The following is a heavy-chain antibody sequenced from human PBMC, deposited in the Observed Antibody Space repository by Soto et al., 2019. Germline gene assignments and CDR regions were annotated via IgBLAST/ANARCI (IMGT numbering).Heavy chain of an antibody. J-gene: IGHJ6*02. Sequence: GSLRLSRAASEFTFDKYYMTWVRQAPGKGPEWVANIKPDGSEQYYVDSVKGRFTISRDNANNSLYLQMNSLRAEDTAVYFCAIGNWNYYHRDEVSCPGPPAT. V-gene: IGHV3-7*01. CDR1: EFTFDKYY. D-gene: IGHD1-1*01. CDR3: AIGNWNYYHRDEV. CDR2: IKPDGSEQ.